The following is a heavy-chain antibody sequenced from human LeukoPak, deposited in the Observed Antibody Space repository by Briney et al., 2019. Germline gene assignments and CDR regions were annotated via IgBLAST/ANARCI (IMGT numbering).Heavy chain of an antibody. Sequence: SQTLSLTCAISGDSVSSNSTAWNWIRQSPSRGLEWLGRTYYRSKWFNDYAVSVQSRITINPDTSKNQFSLQLNSVTPEDTAVYYCARANMITFGGVIVIPPDAFEIWGQGKMVTVSS. CDR2: TYYRSKWFN. J-gene: IGHJ3*02. CDR1: GDSVSSNSTA. V-gene: IGHV6-1*01. D-gene: IGHD3-16*02. CDR3: ARANMITFGGVIVIPPDAFEI.